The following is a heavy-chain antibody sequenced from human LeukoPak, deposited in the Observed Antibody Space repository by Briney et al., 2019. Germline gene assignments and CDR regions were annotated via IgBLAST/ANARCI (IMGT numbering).Heavy chain of an antibody. CDR2: IYYSGRT. Sequence: PSETLSLTCTVSGGSITSGGQYWSWIRQIPEKGLEWIGSIYYSGRTHYNPSLTSRITISRGASENQLSLKVASVTAADTAVYYCARKWELTHWGQGTLVTVSS. CDR1: GGSITSGGQY. V-gene: IGHV4-31*03. J-gene: IGHJ4*02. D-gene: IGHD1-26*01. CDR3: ARKWELTH.